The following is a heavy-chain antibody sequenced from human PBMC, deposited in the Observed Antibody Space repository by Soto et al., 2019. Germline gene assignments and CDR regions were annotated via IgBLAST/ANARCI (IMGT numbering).Heavy chain of an antibody. D-gene: IGHD3-10*01. CDR1: GFTFNTYA. CDR2: ISGDDTAT. Sequence: GGSLRLSCAASGFTFNTYAMSWVRQAPGRGLEWVSGISGDDTATYYADSVKGRFTTSRDNSKNTLYLQMNSLRAEDSAIYYCAKFSHDFYYGAGSPRHFDSWGLGTLVTVSS. J-gene: IGHJ4*02. CDR3: AKFSHDFYYGAGSPRHFDS. V-gene: IGHV3-23*01.